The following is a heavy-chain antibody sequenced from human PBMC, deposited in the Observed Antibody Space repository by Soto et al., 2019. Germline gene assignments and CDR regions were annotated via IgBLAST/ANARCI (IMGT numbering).Heavy chain of an antibody. CDR3: AGYWSYDSHHGMDV. J-gene: IGHJ6*02. CDR2: ISTGGSTI. CDR1: GFTFSNYN. Sequence: GGSLRLSCSASGFTFSNYNMNWVRQAPGKGLEWVSYISTGGSTIYYADSVKGRFTISRDNAKNSLYLQMHSLRDGDTAVYYCAGYWSYDSHHGMDVRGQGTALTVSS. V-gene: IGHV3-48*02. D-gene: IGHD1-7*01.